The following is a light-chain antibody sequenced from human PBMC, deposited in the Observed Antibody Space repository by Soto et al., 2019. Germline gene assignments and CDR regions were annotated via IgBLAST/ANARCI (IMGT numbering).Light chain of an antibody. J-gene: IGLJ1*01. CDR2: QVT. V-gene: IGLV2-14*01. CDR3: TSYSSSDIFSG. CDR1: SSDIGGYYY. Sequence: QSVLTQPASVSGSPGQSITISCTGTSSDIGGYYYVSWYQHHPGKAPKLLIYQVTNRPSRVSNRFSGSKSGNTASLTISGLQADDEADYYCTSYSSSDIFSGFGAGTKVTV.